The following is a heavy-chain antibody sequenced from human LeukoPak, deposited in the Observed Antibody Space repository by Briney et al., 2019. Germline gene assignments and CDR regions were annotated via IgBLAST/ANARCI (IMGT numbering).Heavy chain of an antibody. Sequence: PSETLSLTCTVSGYSISSGYYWSWIRQSPDKGLELIGYIHFSGSTDYNPSLKSRVTISVDTSKNQFSLRLSSVTAADTAVYYCARGFMGANFDYWGQGTLVTVSS. CDR1: GYSISSGYY. D-gene: IGHD3-16*01. V-gene: IGHV4-61*01. CDR3: ARGFMGANFDY. CDR2: IHFSGST. J-gene: IGHJ4*02.